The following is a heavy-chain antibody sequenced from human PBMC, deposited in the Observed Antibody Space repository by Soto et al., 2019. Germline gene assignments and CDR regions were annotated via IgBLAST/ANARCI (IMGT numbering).Heavy chain of an antibody. V-gene: IGHV3-21*01. Sequence: GGSLRLSCAASGFTFSSYSMNWVRQAPGKGLEWVSSISSSSSYIYYADSVKGRFTISRDNAKNSLYLQMNSLRAEDTAGYYCARGSSRLVSYYDSSGYYLDYWGQGTLVTVSS. CDR1: GFTFSSYS. D-gene: IGHD3-22*01. CDR3: ARGSSRLVSYYDSSGYYLDY. CDR2: ISSSSSYI. J-gene: IGHJ4*02.